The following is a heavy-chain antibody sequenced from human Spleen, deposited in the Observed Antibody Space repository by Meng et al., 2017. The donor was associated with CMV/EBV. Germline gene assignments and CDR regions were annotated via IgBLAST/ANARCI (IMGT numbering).Heavy chain of an antibody. J-gene: IGHJ4*02. D-gene: IGHD3-3*01. V-gene: IGHV3-21*01. Sequence: GGSLRLSCAVSGFTFSSYSMNWVRQAPGKGLEWVSSITSSSYIYYADSVKGRCTISRDNSRNTLYLQMNSLRAEDTAVYYCTRDFPPYYDSWGTGADCWGQGTLVTVSS. CDR2: ITSSSYI. CDR3: TRDFPPYYDSWGTGADC. CDR1: GFTFSSYS.